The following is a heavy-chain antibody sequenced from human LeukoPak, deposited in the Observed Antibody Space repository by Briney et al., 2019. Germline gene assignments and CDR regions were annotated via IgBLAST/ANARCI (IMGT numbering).Heavy chain of an antibody. Sequence: SETLSLTCTVSGGSISNSRDYWAWIRQPPGKGLEWIGTIYYSGSTYYNPSLKSRVTISVDTSKNQFSLKLTSVTAADTAVYYCARPVPSRLGWFDPWGQGTLVTVSS. D-gene: IGHD1-1*01. V-gene: IGHV4-39*01. CDR3: ARPVPSRLGWFDP. CDR1: GGSISNSRDY. CDR2: IYYSGST. J-gene: IGHJ5*02.